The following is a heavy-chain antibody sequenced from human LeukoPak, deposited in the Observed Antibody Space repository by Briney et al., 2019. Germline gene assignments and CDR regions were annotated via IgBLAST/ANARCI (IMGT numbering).Heavy chain of an antibody. D-gene: IGHD3-22*01. CDR2: INPSGGST. J-gene: IGHJ4*02. V-gene: IGHV1-46*01. CDR3: ARETYYDSSGSQASRYFDY. Sequence: GASVKVSCKASGYTFTSYYMHWVRQAPGQGLEWMGIINPSGGSTSYAQKFQGRVTITADKSTSTAYMELSSLRSEDTAEYYCARETYYDSSGSQASRYFDYWGQGTLVTVSS. CDR1: GYTFTSYY.